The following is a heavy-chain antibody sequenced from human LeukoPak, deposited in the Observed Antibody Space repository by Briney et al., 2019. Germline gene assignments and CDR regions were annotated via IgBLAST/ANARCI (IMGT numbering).Heavy chain of an antibody. CDR2: ISSSSSYI. V-gene: IGHV3-21*01. Sequence: GGSLRPSCAASGFTFSSYSMNWVRQAPGKGLEWVSSISSSSSYIYYADSVKGRFTISRDNAKNSLYLQMNSLRAEDTAVYYCARAGCTNGVCYRSNWFDPWGQGTLVTVSS. D-gene: IGHD2-8*01. CDR1: GFTFSSYS. J-gene: IGHJ5*02. CDR3: ARAGCTNGVCYRSNWFDP.